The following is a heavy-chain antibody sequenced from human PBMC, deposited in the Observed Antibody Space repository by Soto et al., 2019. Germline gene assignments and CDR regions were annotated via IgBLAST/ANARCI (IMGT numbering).Heavy chain of an antibody. D-gene: IGHD6-13*01. CDR3: ARDVRSSSWYKNWFDP. V-gene: IGHV4-4*07. CDR1: GGSISSYY. Sequence: SETLSLTCTVSGGSISSYYWSWIRQPAGKGLEWIGRIYTSGSTNYNPSLKSRVTMSVDTSKNQFSLKLSSVTAADTAVYYCARDVRSSSWYKNWFDPWGQGTLVTVS. J-gene: IGHJ5*02. CDR2: IYTSGST.